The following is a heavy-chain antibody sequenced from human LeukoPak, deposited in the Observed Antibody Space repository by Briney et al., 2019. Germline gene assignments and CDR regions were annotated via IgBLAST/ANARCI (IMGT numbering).Heavy chain of an antibody. CDR1: GGSISSRTYY. D-gene: IGHD6-6*01. Sequence: SETLSLTCTVSGGSISSRTYYWGWLRQPPGKGLEWIGTIYYSGTTYYNPSLKSRVSISLDTSKNQFSLKLSSVTAADTAIYYCARDFSSSSTVYYYYYMDVWGKGTTVTVSS. V-gene: IGHV4-39*07. CDR2: IYYSGTT. J-gene: IGHJ6*03. CDR3: ARDFSSSSTVYYYYYMDV.